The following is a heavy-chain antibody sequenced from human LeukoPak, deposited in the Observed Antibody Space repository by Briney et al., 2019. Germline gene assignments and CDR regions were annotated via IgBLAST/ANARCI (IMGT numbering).Heavy chain of an antibody. D-gene: IGHD1-7*01. J-gene: IGHJ4*02. CDR1: GDSVSGTNW. Sequence: SGTLSLTCTVSGDSVSGTNWWSWVRQPPGKGLEWIGEIYHTGSTNYNPSLKSRLTMSVDMSKNQFSLKLSSVTVADTAVYYCVRGGNYLFDYWGQGTLVTVSS. CDR3: VRGGNYLFDY. CDR2: IYHTGST. V-gene: IGHV4-4*02.